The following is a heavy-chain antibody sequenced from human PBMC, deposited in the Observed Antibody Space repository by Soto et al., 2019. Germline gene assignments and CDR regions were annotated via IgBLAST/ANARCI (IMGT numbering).Heavy chain of an antibody. D-gene: IGHD3-10*01. CDR3: ASSTNYGPQAFDY. Sequence: QVQLVESGGGLVKPGGSLRLSCAASGFTFSDYYMSWIRQAPGKGLEWVSYISSSSSDTNYADSVKGRFTISRDNAKNSLYLQMNSLRAEDTAVYYCASSTNYGPQAFDYWGQGTLVTVSS. CDR2: ISSSSSDT. V-gene: IGHV3-11*06. J-gene: IGHJ4*02. CDR1: GFTFSDYY.